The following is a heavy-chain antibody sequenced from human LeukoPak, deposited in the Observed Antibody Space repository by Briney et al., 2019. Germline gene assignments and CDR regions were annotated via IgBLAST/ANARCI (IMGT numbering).Heavy chain of an antibody. Sequence: GGSLRLSCAASGFTFSSYGMHWVRQAPGKGLEWVAFIRYDGSNKYYADSVKGRFTISRDNAKNSLYLQMNSLRAEDTALYYCARDHYYYYYMDVWGKGTTVTVSS. J-gene: IGHJ6*03. V-gene: IGHV3-30*02. CDR3: ARDHYYYYYMDV. CDR1: GFTFSSYG. CDR2: IRYDGSNK.